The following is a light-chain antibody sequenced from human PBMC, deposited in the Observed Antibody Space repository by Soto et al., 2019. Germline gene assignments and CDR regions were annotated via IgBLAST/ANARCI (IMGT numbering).Light chain of an antibody. Sequence: EIVLTQSPGTLSLSPGARATLSCRASQSLSSSYLAWYQQKPGQAPRLLIYDASNRATGVPARFSGSGSGTDFTLTISSLEPEDFAVYYCQQRNDWRRGTFGQGTRLEIK. CDR2: DAS. J-gene: IGKJ5*01. CDR3: QQRNDWRRGT. V-gene: IGKV3D-20*02. CDR1: QSLSSSY.